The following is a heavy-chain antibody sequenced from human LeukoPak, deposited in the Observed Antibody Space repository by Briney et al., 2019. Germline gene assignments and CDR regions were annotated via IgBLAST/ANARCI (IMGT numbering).Heavy chain of an antibody. CDR1: GYTFTGYY. D-gene: IGHD6-13*01. J-gene: IGHJ4*02. CDR3: ARDTGAAAGTENIDY. CDR2: IIPIFGTA. V-gene: IGHV1-69*13. Sequence: SVKVSCKASGYTFTGYYMHWVRQAPGQGLEWMGGIIPIFGTANYAQKFQGRVTITADESTSTAYMELSSLRSEDTAVYYCARDTGAAAGTENIDYGGQGPLATVSS.